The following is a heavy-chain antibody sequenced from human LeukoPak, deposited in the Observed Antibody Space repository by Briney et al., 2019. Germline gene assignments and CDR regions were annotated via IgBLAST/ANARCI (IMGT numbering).Heavy chain of an antibody. CDR1: GYTFTSYD. CDR2: MNPNSGNT. D-gene: IGHD6-19*01. CDR3: ARGRYSGWYYDY. V-gene: IGHV1-8*01. Sequence: ASVKVSCKASGYTFTSYDINWVRQATGQGLGWMGWMNPNSGNTGYAQKFQGRVTMTRNTSISTAYMELSSLRSEDTAVYYCARGRYSGWYYDYWGQGTLVTVSS. J-gene: IGHJ4*02.